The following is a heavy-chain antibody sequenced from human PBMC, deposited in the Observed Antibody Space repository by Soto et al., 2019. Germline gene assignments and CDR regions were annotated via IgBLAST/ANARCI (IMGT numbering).Heavy chain of an antibody. J-gene: IGHJ4*02. Sequence: GESLKISCKGLGYSFPDYWIAWVRQMPGKGLEWMGIIYPGASDTAYSPSFQGQVIVSADKSISTAYLQWSSLKASDTAMYYCARRFCTSTRCHTDEFDYWGQGTLVTVSS. CDR1: GYSFPDYW. V-gene: IGHV5-51*01. CDR3: ARRFCTSTRCHTDEFDY. CDR2: IYPGASDT. D-gene: IGHD2-2*01.